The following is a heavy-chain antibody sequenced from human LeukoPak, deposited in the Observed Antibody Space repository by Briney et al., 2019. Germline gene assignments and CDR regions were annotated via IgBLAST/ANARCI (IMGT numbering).Heavy chain of an antibody. CDR1: GFTFSDYY. J-gene: IGHJ3*02. V-gene: IGHV3-11*04. CDR2: ITGSSITI. Sequence: GGSLRLSCAASGFTFSDYYMTRIRQAPGKGLEWVSYITGSSITIYYADSVKGRFTISRDNAENSLYLQMNSLRAEDTAVYYCARALRGYSSGGGDAFDIWGQGTMVTVSS. D-gene: IGHD5-18*01. CDR3: ARALRGYSSGGGDAFDI.